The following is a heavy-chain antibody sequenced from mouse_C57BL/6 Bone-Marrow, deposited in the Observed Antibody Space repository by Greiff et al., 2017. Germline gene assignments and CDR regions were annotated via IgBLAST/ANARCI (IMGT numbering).Heavy chain of an antibody. J-gene: IGHJ1*03. CDR3: ARHGSSLWYFDV. CDR1: GYTFTSYG. D-gene: IGHD1-1*01. Sequence: QVQLKESGAELARPGASVKLSCKASGYTFTSYGISWVKQRTGQGLEWIGEIYPRSGNTYYNEKFKGKATLTADKSSSTAYMELRSLTSEDSAVYFCARHGSSLWYFDVWGTGTTVTVSS. V-gene: IGHV1-81*01. CDR2: IYPRSGNT.